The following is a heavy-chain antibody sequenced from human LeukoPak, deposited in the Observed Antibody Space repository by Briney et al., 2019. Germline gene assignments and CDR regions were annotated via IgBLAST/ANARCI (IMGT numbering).Heavy chain of an antibody. D-gene: IGHD4-23*01. CDR1: GGSINSYY. V-gene: IGHV4-59*01. J-gene: IGHJ3*02. CDR2: IYYSGST. CDR3: ATLTGGDDAFDI. Sequence: SETLSLTCSVSGGSINSYYWSWIRQPPGKGLEWIGYIYYSGSTKYNPSLKSRVTVSVDTSKNQFSLNLTSVTAADTAVYYCATLTGGDDAFDIWGQGTMVTVSS.